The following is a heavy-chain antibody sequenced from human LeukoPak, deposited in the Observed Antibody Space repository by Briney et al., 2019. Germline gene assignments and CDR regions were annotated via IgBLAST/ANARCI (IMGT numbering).Heavy chain of an antibody. V-gene: IGHV5-51*01. D-gene: IGHD4-11*01. CDR2: IYPGDSDT. CDR1: GYSFTSYW. CDR3: ARHGTLTTVNADFDY. J-gene: IGHJ4*02. Sequence: GESLKISCKGSGYSFTSYWIGWVRQMPGKGLEWMGIIYPGDSDTRYSPSFQGQVTISADKSISTAYLQWRRLKASDTAMYYCARHGTLTTVNADFDYWGQGTLVTVSS.